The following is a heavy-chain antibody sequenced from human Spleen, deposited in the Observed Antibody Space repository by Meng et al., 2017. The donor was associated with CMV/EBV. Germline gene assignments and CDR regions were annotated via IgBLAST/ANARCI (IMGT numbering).Heavy chain of an antibody. J-gene: IGHJ4*02. CDR2: ISAYSGAT. CDR1: GYTFTDYG. D-gene: IGHD2-2*01. Sequence: GYTFTDYGINWVRQAPGQELEWMARISAYSGATNYAQKFQGRATMTTDTSTSTVYMELRSLRSDDTAVYYCARSSEVPDAMLFRLDYWGQGTLVTVSS. CDR3: ARSSEVPDAMLFRLDY. V-gene: IGHV1-18*01.